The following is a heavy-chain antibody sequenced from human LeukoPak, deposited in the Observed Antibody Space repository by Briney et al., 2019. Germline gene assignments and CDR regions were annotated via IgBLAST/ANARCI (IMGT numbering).Heavy chain of an antibody. CDR3: ARVASGSSSDFDY. V-gene: IGHV4-59*01. CDR2: IYYSGST. Sequence: SETLSLTCTVSGGSITNYYWSWIRQPPGEGLEWIGYIYYSGSTNYNPSLKSRVTTSVDTSKNQFSLKLSSVTAADTAVYYCARVASGSSSDFDYWGQGTLVTVSS. J-gene: IGHJ4*02. CDR1: GGSITNYY. D-gene: IGHD1-26*01.